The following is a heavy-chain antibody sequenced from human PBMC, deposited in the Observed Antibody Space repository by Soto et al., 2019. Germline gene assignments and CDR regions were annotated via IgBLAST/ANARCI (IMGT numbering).Heavy chain of an antibody. Sequence: ASVRVSCNASGYTFTSYGISWVRQAPGQGREWMGWISAYNGSTNHAQKLQCIVTMTTYTSTSTAYMELRRLRSYDTSVYYYPRACTVQLWLRPYFDYWGQGNLVTVAS. CDR3: PRACTVQLWLRPYFDY. J-gene: IGHJ4*02. V-gene: IGHV1-18*04. CDR1: GYTFTSYG. CDR2: ISAYNGST. D-gene: IGHD5-18*01.